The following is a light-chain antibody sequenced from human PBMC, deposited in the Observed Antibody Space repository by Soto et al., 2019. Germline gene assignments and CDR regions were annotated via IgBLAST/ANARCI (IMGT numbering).Light chain of an antibody. CDR3: QQYNNWPLT. J-gene: IGKJ4*01. CDR1: KSVNNN. CDR2: GAS. V-gene: IGKV3-15*01. Sequence: EIVMTQSPATLSVSPGERATLSCRASKSVNNNLAWYQQKPGQAPRLLIYGASARATGIPARFSGSGSGTEFTLTISSLQSEDFAVYYCQQYNNWPLTFGGGTKVEIK.